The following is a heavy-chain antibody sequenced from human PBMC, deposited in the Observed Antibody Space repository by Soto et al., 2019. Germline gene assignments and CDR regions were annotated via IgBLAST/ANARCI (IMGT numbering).Heavy chain of an antibody. J-gene: IGHJ4*02. Sequence: SGPTLVNPTQTLTLTCTFSGFSLTTRGVGVGWIRQPPGKALKWLALIYWDDDEGYSPSLESRLTITKNTSKNQVVLTMINMDPVDTATYYCAHRPRGYSYHFDYWGQGTLVTVLL. CDR1: GFSLTTRGVG. CDR2: IYWDDDE. CDR3: AHRPRGYSYHFDY. V-gene: IGHV2-5*02. D-gene: IGHD5-18*01.